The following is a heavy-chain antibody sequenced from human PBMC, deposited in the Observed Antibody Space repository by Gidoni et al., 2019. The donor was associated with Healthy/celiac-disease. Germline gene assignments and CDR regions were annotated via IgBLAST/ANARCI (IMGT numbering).Heavy chain of an antibody. J-gene: IGHJ4*02. D-gene: IGHD3-10*01. CDR1: GFTFSSYA. CDR3: AKAMVQGVIIYSLDY. V-gene: IGHV3-23*01. Sequence: EVQLLESVGGLVQPGGSLRLSCAASGFTFSSYAMSWVRQAPGKGLEWVSAISGSGGSTYYADSVKGRFTISRDNSKNTLYLQMNSLRAEDTAVYYCAKAMVQGVIIYSLDYWGQGTLVTVSS. CDR2: ISGSGGST.